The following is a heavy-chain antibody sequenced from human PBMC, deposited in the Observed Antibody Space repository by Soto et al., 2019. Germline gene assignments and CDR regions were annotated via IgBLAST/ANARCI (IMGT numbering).Heavy chain of an antibody. CDR3: ARQYCTNGVCYRGGEDYYYGMDV. Sequence: SETLSLTCTVSGGSISSYYWSWIRQPPGKGLEWIGYIYYSGSTNYNPSLKSRVTISVDTSKNQFSLKLSSVTAADTAVYYCARQYCTNGVCYRGGEDYYYGMDVWGQGTTVTVSS. D-gene: IGHD2-8*01. J-gene: IGHJ6*02. CDR2: IYYSGST. CDR1: GGSISSYY. V-gene: IGHV4-59*01.